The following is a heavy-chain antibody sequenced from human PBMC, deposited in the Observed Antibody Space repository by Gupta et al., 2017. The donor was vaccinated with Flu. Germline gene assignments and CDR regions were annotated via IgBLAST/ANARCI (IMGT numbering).Heavy chain of an antibody. V-gene: IGHV4-34*01. CDR2: INHSGRT. CDR3: ARGTAMVPYYYDYYMDV. J-gene: IGHJ6*03. Sequence: GSWIRQHPGKGLEWIGEINHSGRTNYNPSLKSRVTISVDTSKNQFSLKLSSVTGADTAVYYCARGTAMVPYYYDYYMDVWGKGTTVTVS. D-gene: IGHD5-18*01.